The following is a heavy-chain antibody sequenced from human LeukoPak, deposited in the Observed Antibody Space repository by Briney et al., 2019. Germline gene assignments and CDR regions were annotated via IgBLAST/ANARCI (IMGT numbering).Heavy chain of an antibody. CDR2: ISGSGGST. J-gene: IGHJ4*02. CDR3: AKDRYYYDSSGYYCY. Sequence: GGSLRLSCAASGFTFSSYAMSWVRQAPGKGLEWVSAISGSGGSTYYADSVKGRFTISRDNSKNTLYLQMNSLRAEDTAVYYCAKDRYYYDSSGYYCYWGQGTLVTVSS. D-gene: IGHD3-22*01. CDR1: GFTFSSYA. V-gene: IGHV3-23*01.